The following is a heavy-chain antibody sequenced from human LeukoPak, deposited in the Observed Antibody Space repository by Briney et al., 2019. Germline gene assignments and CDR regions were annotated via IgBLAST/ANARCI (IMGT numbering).Heavy chain of an antibody. CDR1: GFTFSNYW. V-gene: IGHV3-7*05. D-gene: IGHD3-9*01. J-gene: IGHJ4*02. CDR2: IKQDGSET. Sequence: GGSLRLSCAASGFTFSNYWTSWVRQAPGKGLEWVANIKQDGSETYYVDFVKGRFTISRDNAKNSLYLQTNSLRAEDTAVYYCARFAGDILTGLFDYWGQGTLVTVSP. CDR3: ARFAGDILTGLFDY.